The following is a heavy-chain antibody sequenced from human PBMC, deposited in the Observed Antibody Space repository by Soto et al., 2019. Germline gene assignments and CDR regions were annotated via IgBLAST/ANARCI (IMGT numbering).Heavy chain of an antibody. CDR2: LWYDGRNE. D-gene: IGHD2-21*02. Sequence: XVSLRLSCVASGFTFSSYGMHWVRQAPGKGLEWVAFLWYDGRNENYTDSVKGRFTISRDNSKNTLYLQMNSLRADDTAVYYCARGTATDGLDSWGQGTRVTVSS. V-gene: IGHV3-33*01. CDR3: ARGTATDGLDS. J-gene: IGHJ5*01. CDR1: GFTFSSYG.